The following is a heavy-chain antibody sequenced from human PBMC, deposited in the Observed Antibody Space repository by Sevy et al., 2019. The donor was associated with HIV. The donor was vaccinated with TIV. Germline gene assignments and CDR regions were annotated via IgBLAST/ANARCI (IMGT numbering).Heavy chain of an antibody. D-gene: IGHD2-21*01. CDR2: TSYDGSKK. Sequence: GGSLRLSCAASGFTFSNYATHWVRQAPGKGLEWVAGTSYDGSKKNYGNSVKGPCTISRDNSKHTLFRQMNCLTVEESAGYYCARDRFVMSVDWYFDVWGRGTLVTVSS. J-gene: IGHJ2*01. V-gene: IGHV3-30*04. CDR3: ARDRFVMSVDWYFDV. CDR1: GFTFSNYA.